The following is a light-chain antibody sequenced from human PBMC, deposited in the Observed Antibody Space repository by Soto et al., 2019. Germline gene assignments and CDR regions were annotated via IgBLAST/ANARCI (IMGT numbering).Light chain of an antibody. CDR2: GNS. Sequence: QSVLTQPPSVSGAPGQRVTISCTGSSSNIGAGYDVHWYQQLPGTAPKLLIYGNSNRPSGVPDRFSGSKSGTSASLAITGLQAEDEAEYYCQSYDSSLSAVVLGGGTKLTVL. V-gene: IGLV1-40*01. CDR1: SSNIGAGYD. CDR3: QSYDSSLSAVV. J-gene: IGLJ2*01.